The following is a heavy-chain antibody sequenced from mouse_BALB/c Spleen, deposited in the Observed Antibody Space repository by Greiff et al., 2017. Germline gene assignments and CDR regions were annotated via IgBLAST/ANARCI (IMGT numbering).Heavy chain of an antibody. Sequence: EVQRVESGPGLVKPSQSLSLTCTVTGYSITSDYAWNWIRQFPGNKLEWMGYISYSGSTSYNPSLKSRISITRDTSKNQFFLQLNSVTTEDTATYYCARRGHGAMDYWGQGTSVTVSS. CDR3: ARRGHGAMDY. V-gene: IGHV3-2*02. J-gene: IGHJ4*01. CDR1: GYSITSDYA. CDR2: ISYSGST.